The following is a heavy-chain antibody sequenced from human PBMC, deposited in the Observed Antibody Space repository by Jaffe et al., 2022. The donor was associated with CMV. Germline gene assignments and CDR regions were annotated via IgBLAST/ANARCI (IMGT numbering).Heavy chain of an antibody. CDR3: ARTGQREWLPDY. D-gene: IGHD3-3*01. V-gene: IGHV1-69*09. J-gene: IGHJ4*02. Sequence: QVQLVQSGAEVKKPGSSVKVSCKASGGTFSSYAISWVRQAPGQGLEWMGRIIPILGIANYAQKFQGRVTITADKSTSTAYMELSSLRSEDTAVYYCARTGQREWLPDYWGQGTLVTVSS. CDR1: GGTFSSYA. CDR2: IIPILGIA.